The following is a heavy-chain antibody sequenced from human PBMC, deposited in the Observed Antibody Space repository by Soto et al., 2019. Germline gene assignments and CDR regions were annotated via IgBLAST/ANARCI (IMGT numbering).Heavy chain of an antibody. CDR2: ISSSSSYI. CDR3: ARDRATYRITGTGHYYYGMDV. D-gene: IGHD1-20*01. V-gene: IGHV3-21*01. J-gene: IGHJ6*02. Sequence: WRSLRLSCAASGFTFSSYSMNWVRQDPGEGLEWVSSISSSSSYIYYADSVKGRFTISRDNAKNSLYLQMNSLRAEDTAVYYCARDRATYRITGTGHYYYGMDVWGQGTTVTVSS. CDR1: GFTFSSYS.